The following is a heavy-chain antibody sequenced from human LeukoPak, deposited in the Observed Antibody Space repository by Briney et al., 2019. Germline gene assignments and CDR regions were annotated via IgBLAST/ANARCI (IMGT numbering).Heavy chain of an antibody. D-gene: IGHD3-22*01. CDR1: GFTLSSYA. Sequence: PGGSLRLSCAASGFTLSSYAMSWVRQGPGKGLEWVSAISVSGNTYHADSVKGRFTISRDTSKNTLYLQMNSLRAEDTAVYYCAKGLSSGYSGSDYWGQGTLVTVSS. J-gene: IGHJ4*02. CDR2: ISVSGNT. CDR3: AKGLSSGYSGSDY. V-gene: IGHV3-23*01.